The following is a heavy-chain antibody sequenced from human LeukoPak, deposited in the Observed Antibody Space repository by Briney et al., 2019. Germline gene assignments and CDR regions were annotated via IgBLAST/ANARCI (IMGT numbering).Heavy chain of an antibody. J-gene: IGHJ4*02. CDR1: GGSISSSNW. CDR2: IYHSRST. Sequence: PSETLSLTCAVSGGSISSSNWWSWDRQPPGKGLGRMGEIYHSRSTNYNPTLKSRVTISVVKSKSQFSLKLSSVPAADTAVYYCARVSSGATTVDYWGQGTLVTVSS. CDR3: ARVSSGATTVDY. V-gene: IGHV4-4*02. D-gene: IGHD1-26*01.